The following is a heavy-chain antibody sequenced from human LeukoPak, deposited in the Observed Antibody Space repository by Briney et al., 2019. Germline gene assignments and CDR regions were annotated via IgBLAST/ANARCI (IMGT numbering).Heavy chain of an antibody. CDR2: INPNSGGT. CDR1: GYTFTGYY. D-gene: IGHD5-24*01. V-gene: IGHV1-2*04. J-gene: IGHJ6*02. Sequence: GASVKVSCKASGYTFTGYYMHWVRQAPGQGLEWMGWINPNSGGTNYAQKFQGWVTMTRDTSISTAYMELSRLRSDDTAVYYCAREMATTHGGYGMDVWGQGTTVTVSS. CDR3: AREMATTHGGYGMDV.